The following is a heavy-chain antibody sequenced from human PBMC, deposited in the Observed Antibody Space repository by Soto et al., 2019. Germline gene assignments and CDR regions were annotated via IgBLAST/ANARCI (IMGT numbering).Heavy chain of an antibody. J-gene: IGHJ4*02. CDR3: ARASNVLRFLEWLLFDY. CDR2: IYYSGST. D-gene: IGHD3-3*01. CDR1: GGSISSYY. V-gene: IGHV4-59*01. Sequence: SETLSLTCTVSGGSISSYYWSWIRQPPGKGLEWIGYIYYSGSTNYNPSLKSRVTISVDTSKNQFSLKLSSVTAADTAVYYCARASNVLRFLEWLLFDYWGQGTLVTVSS.